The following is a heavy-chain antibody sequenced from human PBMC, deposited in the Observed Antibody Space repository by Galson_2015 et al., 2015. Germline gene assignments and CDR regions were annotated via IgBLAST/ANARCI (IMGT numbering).Heavy chain of an antibody. Sequence: SVKVSCKASGLTFTSSAVQWVRQARGRRLEWIGWIVVGSGNTNYAQKFQERVTITRDVSTSTAYMELSSLRSEDTAVYYCAADGTNYYDSMETPTLPEAWGQGTPVTVSS. CDR3: AADGTNYYDSMETPTLPEA. CDR1: GLTFTSSA. J-gene: IGHJ4*02. V-gene: IGHV1-58*01. CDR2: IVVGSGNT. D-gene: IGHD3-22*01.